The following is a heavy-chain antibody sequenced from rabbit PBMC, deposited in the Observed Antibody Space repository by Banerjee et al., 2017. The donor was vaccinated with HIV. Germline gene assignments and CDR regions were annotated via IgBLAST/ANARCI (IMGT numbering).Heavy chain of an antibody. CDR1: GFDFISYR. Sequence: QEQLVESGGGLVQPGGSLKLSCKASGFDFISYRVSWVRQAPGKGLEWIACIYAGSSANTYYASWAKGRFTISKTSSTTVTLQMTSLTAADTATYFCARGYYTAGDADYAGLKLRGQGTLVTVS. V-gene: IGHV1S45*01. D-gene: IGHD6-1*01. CDR2: IYAGSSANT. J-gene: IGHJ4*01. CDR3: ARGYYTAGDADYAGLKL.